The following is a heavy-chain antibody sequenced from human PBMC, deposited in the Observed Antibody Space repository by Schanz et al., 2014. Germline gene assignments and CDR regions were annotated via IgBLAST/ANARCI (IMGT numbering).Heavy chain of an antibody. V-gene: IGHV3-30-3*01. D-gene: IGHD3-9*01. CDR2: ISNDGSIK. J-gene: IGHJ4*02. CDR1: GFTFSSYA. Sequence: QAQLLQFGGGVVQPGRSLRLSCAASGFTFSSYAMHWVRQAPGKGLEWVALISNDGSIKYYADSVEGRFTISRDNSRNTLYLQMNSLRAEDTAVYYCAKQIHYDILTVTRNWGQGTLVTVSS. CDR3: AKQIHYDILTVTRN.